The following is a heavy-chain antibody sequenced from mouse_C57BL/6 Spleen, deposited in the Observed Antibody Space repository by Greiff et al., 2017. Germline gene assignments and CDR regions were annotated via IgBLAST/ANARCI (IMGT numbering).Heavy chain of an antibody. CDR1: GFTFSSYA. CDR2: ISDGGSYT. D-gene: IGHD2-1*01. V-gene: IGHV5-4*03. CDR3: ARVDYGNSRYAMDY. Sequence: EVKLVESGGGLVKPGGSLKLSCAASGFTFSSYAMSWVRQTPEKRLEWVATISDGGSYTYYPDNVKGRFTISRDNAKNNLYLQMSHLKSEDTAMYYCARVDYGNSRYAMDYWGQGTSVTVSS. J-gene: IGHJ4*01.